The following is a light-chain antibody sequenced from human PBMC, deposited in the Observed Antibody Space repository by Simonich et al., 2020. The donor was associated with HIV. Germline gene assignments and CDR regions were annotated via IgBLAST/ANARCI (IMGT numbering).Light chain of an antibody. CDR1: QSLLYSRNNQNY. CDR2: WAS. CDR3: QQYYSTPLT. J-gene: IGKJ4*01. V-gene: IGKV4-1*01. Sequence: DIVMTQSPDSLAVSLGERATINCKSSQSLLYSRNNQNYLAWYKQKPGQPPKLLIYWASTRESGVPDRFSGGGSGTDFTLTISSLQAEDVAVYYCQQYYSTPLTFGGGTKVEIK.